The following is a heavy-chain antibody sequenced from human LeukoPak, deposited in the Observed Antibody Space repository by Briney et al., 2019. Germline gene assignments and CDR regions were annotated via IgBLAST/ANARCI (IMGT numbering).Heavy chain of an antibody. CDR3: AKDWSNYGSGSNYYFDY. Sequence: TGGSLRLSCAASGFTFDGYAVHWVRQAPGKGLEWVSGISWNGGTIGYADSVKGRFTISRDNAKNSLYLQMNSLRAEDTALYYCAKDWSNYGSGSNYYFDYWGQGTLVTVSS. CDR2: ISWNGGTI. V-gene: IGHV3-9*01. J-gene: IGHJ4*02. CDR1: GFTFDGYA. D-gene: IGHD3-10*01.